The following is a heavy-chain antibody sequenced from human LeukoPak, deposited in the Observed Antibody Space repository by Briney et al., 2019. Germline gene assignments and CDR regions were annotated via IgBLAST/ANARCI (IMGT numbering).Heavy chain of an antibody. D-gene: IGHD2-2*01. Sequence: GGSLRLSCAASGFNFNTFWVTWVRQAPGKGLEWVANIKEDGSEEYYVDSVKGRFTISRDNAKNSLYLQMNSLRAEDTAVYYCARPRYCSISCYFHAFDVWGQGTMVTVSS. V-gene: IGHV3-7*01. J-gene: IGHJ3*01. CDR3: ARPRYCSISCYFHAFDV. CDR1: GFNFNTFW. CDR2: IKEDGSEE.